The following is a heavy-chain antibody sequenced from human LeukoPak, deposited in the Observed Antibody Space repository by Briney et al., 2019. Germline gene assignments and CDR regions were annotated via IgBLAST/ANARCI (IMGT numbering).Heavy chain of an antibody. CDR1: GFTVSSNY. D-gene: IGHD3-10*01. Sequence: GGSLRLSCAASGFTVSSNYMSWVRQAPGKGLEWVSVIYSGGSTYYADSVKGRFTISRDNSKNTLYLQMNSLRADDTAVYYCARSPTRGVSAGYYWGQGTLVTVSS. CDR2: IYSGGST. CDR3: ARSPTRGVSAGYY. J-gene: IGHJ4*02. V-gene: IGHV3-53*01.